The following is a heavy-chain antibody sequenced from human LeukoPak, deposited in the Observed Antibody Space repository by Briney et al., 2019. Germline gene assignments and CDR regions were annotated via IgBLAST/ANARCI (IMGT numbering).Heavy chain of an antibody. J-gene: IGHJ4*02. CDR3: ARGVVVPSY. D-gene: IGHD2-2*01. CDR2: ISYDGSNK. Sequence: GSLRLSCAASGFTFSSYAMHWVRQAPGKGLEWVAVISYDGSNKYYADSVKGRFTISRDNSKNTLYLQMNSLRAEDTAVYYCARGVVVPSYWGQGTLVTVSS. V-gene: IGHV3-30-3*01. CDR1: GFTFSSYA.